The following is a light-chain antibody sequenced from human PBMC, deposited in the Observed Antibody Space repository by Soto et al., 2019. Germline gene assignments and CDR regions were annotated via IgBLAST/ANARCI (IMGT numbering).Light chain of an antibody. CDR2: GAS. CDR3: QQYNKWPLT. Sequence: EIVMTQSPATLSVSPGERATLSCRASQSVSTNLAWYQQKPGQASRLLISGASTRATGIPARFSGSGSGTESTLTISSLQSEDFAVYYCQQYNKWPLTFGGGTKVEI. J-gene: IGKJ4*02. V-gene: IGKV3-15*01. CDR1: QSVSTN.